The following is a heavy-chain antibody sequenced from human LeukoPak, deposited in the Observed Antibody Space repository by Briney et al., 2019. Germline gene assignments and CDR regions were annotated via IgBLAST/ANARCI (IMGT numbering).Heavy chain of an antibody. CDR1: GYSFTSYL. CDR3: ASTYYYDSSGPYDAFDI. V-gene: IGHV5-51*01. J-gene: IGHJ3*02. Sequence: GESLKIFCKGSGYSFTSYLIGWVRQIPGKSLEWMGILYPGDSDTRYSPSFQGQVTISADKSISTAYLQWSSLKASDTAMYYCASTYYYDSSGPYDAFDIWGQGTMVTVSS. CDR2: LYPGDSDT. D-gene: IGHD3-22*01.